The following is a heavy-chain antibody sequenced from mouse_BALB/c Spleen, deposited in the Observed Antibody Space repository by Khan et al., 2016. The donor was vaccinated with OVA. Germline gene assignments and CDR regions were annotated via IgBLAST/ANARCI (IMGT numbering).Heavy chain of an antibody. CDR2: ISYSGGT. D-gene: IGHD1-1*01. V-gene: IGHV3-2*02. J-gene: IGHJ2*01. CDR1: GYSITSGYA. Sequence: EVQLQESGPGLVKPSQSLSLTYTVTGYSITSGYAWNWIRQFPGNKLEWMGYISYSGGTNYNPSLKSRISITRDTSKNQFFLQLNSVTTEDTATYYCARGNYYGYYFDYWGQGTPLTVSS. CDR3: ARGNYYGYYFDY.